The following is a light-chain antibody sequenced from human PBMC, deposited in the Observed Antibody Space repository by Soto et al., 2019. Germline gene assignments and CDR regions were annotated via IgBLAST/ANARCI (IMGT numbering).Light chain of an antibody. CDR3: ATCDDSLNGLWV. CDR1: SSNIGSNA. Sequence: QLVLTQPPSASGTPGQRVTISCSGSSSNIGSNAVNWYQQLPGTAPKLLIYGSNERPSGVPDRFSGSKSGTSASLAISGLQSEDEADYYCATCDDSLNGLWVFGGGTKLTVL. J-gene: IGLJ3*02. CDR2: GSN. V-gene: IGLV1-44*01.